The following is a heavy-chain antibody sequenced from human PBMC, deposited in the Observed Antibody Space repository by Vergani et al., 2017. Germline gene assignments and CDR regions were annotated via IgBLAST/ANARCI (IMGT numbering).Heavy chain of an antibody. V-gene: IGHV3-7*03. CDR1: GFTFSSYW. J-gene: IGHJ6*02. D-gene: IGHD6-6*01. Sequence: VQLVESGGGLVQPGGSLRLSCAASGFTFSSYWMSWVRQAPGKGLEWVANIKQDGSEKYYVDSVKGRFTISRDNAKNSLYLQMNSLRAEDTAVYYCARVDGIAARLAYYYGMDVWGQGTTVTVSS. CDR2: IKQDGSEK. CDR3: ARVDGIAARLAYYYGMDV.